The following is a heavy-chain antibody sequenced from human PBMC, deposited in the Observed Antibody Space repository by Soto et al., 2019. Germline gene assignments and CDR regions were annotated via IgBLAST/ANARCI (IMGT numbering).Heavy chain of an antibody. CDR3: AKTVGATKFAEY. D-gene: IGHD1-26*01. Sequence: EVQLVESGGALIQPTGSLRLSCSASGFNFTNHVINWVRQAPGKGLEWVSSISNSDDVGFYADSVRGRFIVSRDISTNSVFLQMNFLRVEDTAIYYCAKTVGATKFAEYWGQGTLVTVSS. J-gene: IGHJ4*02. V-gene: IGHV3-23*04. CDR1: GFNFTNHV. CDR2: ISNSDDVG.